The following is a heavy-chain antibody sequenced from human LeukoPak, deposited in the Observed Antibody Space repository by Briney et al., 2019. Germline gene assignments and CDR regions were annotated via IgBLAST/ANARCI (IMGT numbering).Heavy chain of an antibody. V-gene: IGHV3-23*01. J-gene: IGHJ4*02. CDR3: SRGYPTFGVVSIFVY. CDR2: ITSSGGST. CDR1: GFTFSSYA. D-gene: IGHD3-3*01. Sequence: PGGSLRLSCAGSGFTFSSYAMSWVRQAPGKGLEWVSAITSSGGSTYYADSVKGRFTISRDNSKSTLYLQMNSLRAEDTAVYYCSRGYPTFGVVSIFVYWGQGILVSVSS.